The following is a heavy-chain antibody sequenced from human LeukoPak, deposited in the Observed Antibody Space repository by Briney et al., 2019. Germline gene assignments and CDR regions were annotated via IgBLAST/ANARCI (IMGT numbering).Heavy chain of an antibody. CDR2: IWYGGSNK. J-gene: IGHJ4*02. D-gene: IGHD6-13*01. CDR1: GFTFSSYG. CDR3: ARRSSWYDY. Sequence: GRSLRLSCAASGFTFSSYGMHWVRQAPGKGLEWVAVIWYGGSNKYYADSVKGRFTISRDNSKNTLYLQMNSLRAEDTAVYYCARRSSWYDYWGQGTLVTVSS. V-gene: IGHV3-33*08.